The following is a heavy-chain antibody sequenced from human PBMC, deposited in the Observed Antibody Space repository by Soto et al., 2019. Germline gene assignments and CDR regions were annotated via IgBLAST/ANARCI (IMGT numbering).Heavy chain of an antibody. V-gene: IGHV3-21*01. CDR3: ARAHXTPHSSGYYYGASAFDI. Sequence: GVSLRLSCAASGFTFSSYSMNWVRQAPGKGLEWVSSISSSSSYIYYADSVKGRFTISRDNAKNSLYLQMNSLRAEDTAVYYCARAHXTPHSSGYYYGASAFDIWGQGTMVTVSS. D-gene: IGHD3-22*01. CDR1: GFTFSSYS. J-gene: IGHJ3*02. CDR2: ISSSSSYI.